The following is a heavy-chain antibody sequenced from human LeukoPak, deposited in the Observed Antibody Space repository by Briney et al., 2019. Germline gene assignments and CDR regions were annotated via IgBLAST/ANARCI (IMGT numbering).Heavy chain of an antibody. J-gene: IGHJ4*02. CDR3: ARDPGWDYYDSSGYSGKGDY. V-gene: IGHV3-9*01. D-gene: IGHD3-22*01. CDR2: IDWNSGRI. Sequence: GGSLRLSCVGSGFTIHDHAMHWVRQAPGKGLEWVSGIDWNSGRIGYADSVKGRFTISRDNAKNSLYLQMNSLRAEDTAVYYCARDPGWDYYDSSGYSGKGDYWGQGTLVTVSS. CDR1: GFTIHDHA.